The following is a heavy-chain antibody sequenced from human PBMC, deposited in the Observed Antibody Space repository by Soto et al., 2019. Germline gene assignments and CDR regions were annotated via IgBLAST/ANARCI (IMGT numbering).Heavy chain of an antibody. CDR2: ISSSSSYI. CDR1: GFTFSSYS. D-gene: IGHD5-18*01. J-gene: IGHJ5*02. CDR3: ARDEGGYSYGQFDP. V-gene: IGHV3-21*01. Sequence: SLRLSCAASGFTFSSYSMNWVRQAPGKGLEWVSSISSSSSYIYYADSVKGRFTISRDNAKNSLYLQMNSLRAEDTAVYYCARDEGGYSYGQFDPWGQGTLFTVSS.